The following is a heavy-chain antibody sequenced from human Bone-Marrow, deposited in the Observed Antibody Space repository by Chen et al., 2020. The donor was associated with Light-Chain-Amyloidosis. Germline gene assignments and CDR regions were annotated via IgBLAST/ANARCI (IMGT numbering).Heavy chain of an antibody. J-gene: IGHJ5*02. CDR3: ARDETPIFGVVTYNWFDR. D-gene: IGHD3-3*01. CDR1: GGTFNSYG. CDR2: IIPMFGRA. Sequence: QVQLVQSGAEVKKPGSSVKVSCRASGGTFNSYGVSWIRQAPGQGLEWMGWIIPMFGRAHYAQKFQGRVTMTADESTNTAYMELSRLGSEDTAVYYCARDETPIFGVVTYNWFDRWGQGTLVTVSS. V-gene: IGHV1-69*01.